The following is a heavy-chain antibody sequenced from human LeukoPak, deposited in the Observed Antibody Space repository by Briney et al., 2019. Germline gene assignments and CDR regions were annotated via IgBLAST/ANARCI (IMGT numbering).Heavy chain of an antibody. CDR2: IIPIFGTA. CDR3: ASRLVPSYYAENGGNFDY. Sequence: SVKVSCXASGGTFSSYAISWVRQAPGQGLEWMGGIIPIFGTANYAQKFQGRVTITTDESTSTAYMELSSLRSEDTAVYYCASRLVPSYYAENGGNFDYWGQGTLVTVSS. CDR1: GGTFSSYA. D-gene: IGHD2/OR15-2a*01. V-gene: IGHV1-69*05. J-gene: IGHJ4*02.